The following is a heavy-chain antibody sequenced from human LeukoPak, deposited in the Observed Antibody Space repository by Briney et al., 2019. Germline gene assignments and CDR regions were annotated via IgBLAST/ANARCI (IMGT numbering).Heavy chain of an antibody. CDR3: ARDKYYDSSGYYFSHPTVFDY. J-gene: IGHJ4*02. D-gene: IGHD3-22*01. CDR2: MNPNSGNT. V-gene: IGHV1-8*01. Sequence: ASVKVSCKASGYTFTSYDINWVRQATGQGLEWMGWMNPNSGNTGYAQKLQGRVTMTTDTSTSTAYMELRSLRSDDTAVYYCARDKYYDSSGYYFSHPTVFDYWGQGTLVTVSS. CDR1: GYTFTSYD.